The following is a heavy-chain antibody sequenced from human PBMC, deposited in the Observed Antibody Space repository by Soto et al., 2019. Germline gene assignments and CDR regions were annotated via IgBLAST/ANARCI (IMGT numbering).Heavy chain of an antibody. D-gene: IGHD2-2*01. J-gene: IGHJ6*02. CDR2: ISSSSSTI. V-gene: IGHV3-48*02. CDR3: ARDGGYCSSTSCYSYYYYGMDV. CDR1: GFTFSSYS. Sequence: GGSLRLSCAASGFTFSSYSMNWVRQAPGKGLEWVSYISSSSSTIYYADSVKGRFTISRDNAKNSLYLQMNSLRDEDTAVYYCARDGGYCSSTSCYSYYYYGMDVWGQGTTVTVSS.